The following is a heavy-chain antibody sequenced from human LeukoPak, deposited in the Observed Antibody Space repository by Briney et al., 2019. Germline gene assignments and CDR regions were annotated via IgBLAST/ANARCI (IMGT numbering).Heavy chain of an antibody. J-gene: IGHJ4*02. D-gene: IGHD3-10*01. CDR2: IYHSGST. V-gene: IGHV4-4*07. CDR3: ATKTMVRGVINY. Sequence: SETLSLTCTVSGGSISSYYWSWIRQPAGKGLEWIGSIYHSGSTYYNPSLKSRVTISVDTSKNQFSLKLSSVTAADTAVYYCATKTMVRGVINYWGQGTLVTVSS. CDR1: GGSISSYY.